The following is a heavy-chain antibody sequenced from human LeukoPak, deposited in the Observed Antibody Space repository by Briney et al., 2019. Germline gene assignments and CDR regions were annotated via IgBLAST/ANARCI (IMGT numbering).Heavy chain of an antibody. D-gene: IGHD3-10*01. J-gene: IGHJ6*03. CDR3: ARAHYGSGSYYGSEYMDV. CDR1: GYTFTGYY. V-gene: IGHV1-2*02. Sequence: GASVKVSCKASGYTFTGYYMHWVRQAPGQGLEWMGWINPNSGGTNYAQKFQGRVTMTRDTPISTAYMELSSLRSEDTAVYYCARAHYGSGSYYGSEYMDVWGKGTTVTISS. CDR2: INPNSGGT.